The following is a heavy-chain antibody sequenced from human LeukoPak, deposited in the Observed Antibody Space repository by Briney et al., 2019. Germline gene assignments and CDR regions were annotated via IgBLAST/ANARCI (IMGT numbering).Heavy chain of an antibody. CDR3: ARDPYHRLGPPLDL. V-gene: IGHV1-18*01. D-gene: IGHD1-14*01. Sequence: ASVKVSCKASGYTFTNSDITWVRQAPGQGLEWMGWISTSNGDTNYAAKLQGRVTMTTDTSTSTVYMELGSLTFDDTAVYFCARDPYHRLGPPLDLWGQGTLVTVSS. CDR1: GYTFTNSD. CDR2: ISTSNGDT. J-gene: IGHJ5*02.